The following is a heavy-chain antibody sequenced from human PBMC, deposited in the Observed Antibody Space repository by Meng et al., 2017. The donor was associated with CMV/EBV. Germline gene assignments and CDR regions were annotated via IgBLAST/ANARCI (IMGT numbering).Heavy chain of an antibody. J-gene: IGHJ5*02. V-gene: IGHV3-74*01. D-gene: IGHD6-6*01. CDR2: INSDGSST. CDR1: GYPFSSYW. Sequence: SGYPFSSYWMHWVRQAPGKGLVWVSRINSDGSSTSYADSVKGRFTISRDNAKNTLYLQMNSLRAEDTAVYYCARDSIAARPGWFDPWGQGTLVTVSS. CDR3: ARDSIAARPGWFDP.